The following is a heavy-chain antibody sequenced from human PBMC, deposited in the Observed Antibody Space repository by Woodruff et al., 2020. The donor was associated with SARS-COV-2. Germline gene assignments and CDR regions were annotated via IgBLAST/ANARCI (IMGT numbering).Heavy chain of an antibody. D-gene: IGHD6-6*01. J-gene: IGHJ4*02. CDR3: ARGRSIAAHPGGY. V-gene: IGHV7-4-1*02. Sequence: PTYAQGFTGRFVFSLDTSVSTAYLQISSLKAEDTAVYYCARGRSIAAHPGGYWGQGTLVTVSS. CDR2: P.